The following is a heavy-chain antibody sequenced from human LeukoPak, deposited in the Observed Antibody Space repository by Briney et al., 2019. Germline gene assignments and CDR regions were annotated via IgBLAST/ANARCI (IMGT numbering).Heavy chain of an antibody. Sequence: GGSLRLSCAASGFTLKIYPMHWVRQAPGKGLELLSVISHDGSDKNNADSVKGRFIISRDNSKNTIYLQLNSLRPEDTAMYYCAREGVQTTVDAFDVWGLGTMVIVSS. V-gene: IGHV3-30*04. CDR3: AREGVQTTVDAFDV. J-gene: IGHJ3*01. D-gene: IGHD4-17*01. CDR1: GFTLKIYP. CDR2: ISHDGSDK.